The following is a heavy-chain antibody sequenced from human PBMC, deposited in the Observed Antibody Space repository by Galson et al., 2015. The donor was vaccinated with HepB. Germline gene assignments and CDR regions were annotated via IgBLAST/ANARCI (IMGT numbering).Heavy chain of an antibody. CDR3: ASRSLSGVLLTRVGYFDY. J-gene: IGHJ4*02. CDR1: GGPISSGSHY. D-gene: IGHD3-3*01. Sequence: ETLSLTCTVSGGPISSGSHYWIWVRQPPGKRLEWIGYIFYSGSTNFNPSLRSRVTMSVDTSKNHFSLKLSSVTAADTAVYYCASRSLSGVLLTRVGYFDYWGQGTLVTVSS. CDR2: IFYSGST. V-gene: IGHV4-61*03.